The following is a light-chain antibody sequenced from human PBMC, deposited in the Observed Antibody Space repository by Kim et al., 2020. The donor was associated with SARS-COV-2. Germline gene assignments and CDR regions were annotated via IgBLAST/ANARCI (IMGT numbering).Light chain of an antibody. CDR2: DVS. Sequence: PLTIYCAGPRRCVDGYSDVRWYQQQPGRGPKLMIYDVSHRPSGVSNRFSGCKSGNTASLTISGLQDEDEADDYCSSYTSRSTRVFGGGTQRTLL. CDR3: SSYTSRSTRV. V-gene: IGLV2-14*03. J-gene: IGLJ3*02. CDR1: RRCVDGYSD.